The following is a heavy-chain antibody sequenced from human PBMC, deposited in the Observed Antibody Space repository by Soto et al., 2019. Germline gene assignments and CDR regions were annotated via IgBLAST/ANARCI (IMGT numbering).Heavy chain of an antibody. CDR2: IYYSGST. D-gene: IGHD3-22*01. CDR3: ARDRGYYYDRRPRKYFDY. J-gene: IGHJ4*02. CDR1: GGSISSGDYY. V-gene: IGHV4-30-4*01. Sequence: PSETLSLTCTVSGGSISSGDYYWSWIRQPPGKGLEWIGYIYYSGSTYYNPSLKSRVTISVDTSKNQFSLKLSSVTAADTAVYYCARDRGYYYDRRPRKYFDYWGQGTLVTVSS.